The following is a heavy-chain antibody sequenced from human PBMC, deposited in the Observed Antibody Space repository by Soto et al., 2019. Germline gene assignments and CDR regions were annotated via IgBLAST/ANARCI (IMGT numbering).Heavy chain of an antibody. D-gene: IGHD3-10*01. J-gene: IGHJ6*02. Sequence: QVQLVESGGGVVQPGRSLRLSCAASGFTFSSYGMHWVRQAPGKGLEWVAVISYDGSNKYYADSVKGRFTISRDNSKNTLYLQMNSLRAEDTAVYYCAKDQLRGVRGVITHYDGMDVWGQGTTVTVSS. CDR2: ISYDGSNK. CDR1: GFTFSSYG. CDR3: AKDQLRGVRGVITHYDGMDV. V-gene: IGHV3-30*18.